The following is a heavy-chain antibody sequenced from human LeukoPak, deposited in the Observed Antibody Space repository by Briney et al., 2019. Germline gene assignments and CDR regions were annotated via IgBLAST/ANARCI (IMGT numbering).Heavy chain of an antibody. CDR3: AQEKWPRYSYYYMDV. Sequence: GGSLRLSCAASGFTFSSYGMQWGRQAPGKGLEWVAFIRYDGSNKYYADPVKGRFTISRDNSKNTLYLQMNSLRAEDTAVYYCAQEKWPRYSYYYMDVWGKGTTVTVSS. J-gene: IGHJ6*03. CDR2: IRYDGSNK. CDR1: GFTFSSYG. V-gene: IGHV3-30*02. D-gene: IGHD5-12*01.